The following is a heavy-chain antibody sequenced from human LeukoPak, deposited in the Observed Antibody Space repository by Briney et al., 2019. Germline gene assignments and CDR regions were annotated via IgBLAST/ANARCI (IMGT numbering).Heavy chain of an antibody. V-gene: IGHV3-53*01. CDR3: ARMGLAAAFDY. Sequence: GGSLRLSCAASGFTVSSNYMSWVRQAPGKGLEWVSVIYSGGSTYYADSVKGRSTISRDNSKNTLYLQMNSLRAEDTAVYYCARMGLAAAFDYWGQGTLVTVSS. D-gene: IGHD6-13*01. CDR1: GFTVSSNY. J-gene: IGHJ4*02. CDR2: IYSGGST.